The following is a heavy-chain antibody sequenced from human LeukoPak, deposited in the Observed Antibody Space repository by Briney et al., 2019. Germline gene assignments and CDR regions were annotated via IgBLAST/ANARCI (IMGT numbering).Heavy chain of an antibody. Sequence: GGSLRLSCAASGFTFSSYAMHWVRQAPGKGLEWVAVISYDGSNKYYADSVKGRFTISRDNAKNSLYLQMNSLRAEDTAVYYRARDSILMPHSQDYWGQGTLVTVSS. V-gene: IGHV3-30-3*01. J-gene: IGHJ4*02. D-gene: IGHD2-8*01. CDR3: ARDSILMPHSQDY. CDR2: ISYDGSNK. CDR1: GFTFSSYA.